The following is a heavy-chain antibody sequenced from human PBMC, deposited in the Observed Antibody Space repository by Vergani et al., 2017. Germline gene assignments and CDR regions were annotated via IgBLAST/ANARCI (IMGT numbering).Heavy chain of an antibody. D-gene: IGHD3-22*01. Sequence: QVQLVQSGAEVKKPGSSVKVSCKASGGTFSSYTISWVRQAPGQGLEWMGRIIPILGIANYAQKFQGRVTITADKSKSAAYMELNSLRSEDTAVYYCARGITMIPETDAFDIWGQGTMVTVSS. CDR2: IIPILGIA. CDR3: ARGITMIPETDAFDI. J-gene: IGHJ3*02. CDR1: GGTFSSYT. V-gene: IGHV1-69*02.